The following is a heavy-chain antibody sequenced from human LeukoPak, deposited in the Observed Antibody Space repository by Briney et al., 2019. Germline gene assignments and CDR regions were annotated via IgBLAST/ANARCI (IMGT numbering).Heavy chain of an antibody. CDR3: ARATWDSSGYYYAY. CDR1: GFTFSSYS. J-gene: IGHJ4*02. V-gene: IGHV3-21*01. Sequence: GGSLRLSCAASGFTFSSYSMNWVRQAPGKGLEWVSSISSSSSYIYYADSVKGRFTISRDNAKNSLYLQMNSLRAEDTAVYYCARATWDSSGYYYAYWGQGTLVTVSS. D-gene: IGHD3-22*01. CDR2: ISSSSSYI.